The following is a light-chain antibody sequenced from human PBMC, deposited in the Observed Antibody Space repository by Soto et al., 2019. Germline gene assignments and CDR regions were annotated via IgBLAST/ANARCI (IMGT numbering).Light chain of an antibody. CDR3: QEYIQWPPGM. V-gene: IGKV3-15*01. J-gene: IGKJ1*01. Sequence: DIVVTQSPATLSASPGERVTLSCRASQFVSSRLAWYQQRPGQVPRLLIYDTSTRAPGISARFSGSGSGTDFTLTISSLQSEDFAVYSCQEYIQWPPGMFGPGTTVDIK. CDR2: DTS. CDR1: QFVSSR.